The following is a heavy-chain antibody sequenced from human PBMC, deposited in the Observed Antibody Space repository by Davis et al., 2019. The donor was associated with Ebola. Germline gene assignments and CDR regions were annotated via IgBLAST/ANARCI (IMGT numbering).Heavy chain of an antibody. CDR2: IYYSGST. CDR1: GGSISSYY. V-gene: IGHV4-59*01. J-gene: IGHJ6*04. CDR3: ARDRGNYYGSGSYMGYYYYGMDV. Sequence: SETLSLTCTVSGGSISSYYWSWIRQPPGKGLEWIGYIYYSGSTNYNPSLKSRVTISVDTSKNQFSLKLSSVTAADTAVYYCARDRGNYYGSGSYMGYYYYGMDVWGKGTTVTVSS. D-gene: IGHD3-10*01.